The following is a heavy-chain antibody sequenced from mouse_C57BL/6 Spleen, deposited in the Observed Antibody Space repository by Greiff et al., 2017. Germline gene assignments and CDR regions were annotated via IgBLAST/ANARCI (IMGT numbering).Heavy chain of an antibody. CDR2: INYDGSST. CDR1: GFTFSDYY. Sequence: EVKLMESEGGLVQPGSSMKLSCTASGFTFSDYYMAWVRQVPEKGLEWVANINYDGSSTYYLDSLKSRFIISRDNAKNILYLQMSSLKSEDTATYYCARAITTVSYYAMDYWGQGTSVTVSS. V-gene: IGHV5-16*01. D-gene: IGHD1-1*01. CDR3: ARAITTVSYYAMDY. J-gene: IGHJ4*01.